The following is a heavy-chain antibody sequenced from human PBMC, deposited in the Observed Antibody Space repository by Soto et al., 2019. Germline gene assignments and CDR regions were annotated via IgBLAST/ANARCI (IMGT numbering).Heavy chain of an antibody. V-gene: IGHV1-2*02. CDR1: GYTFTAYY. D-gene: IGHD3-10*01. CDR3: ARNMDYYYGPGSGNGHGF. J-gene: IGHJ6*02. Sequence: QVQLVQSGAEVKEPGDSVRVSCEASGYTFTAYYVHWVRQAPGQGLEWMGWINPKFGDTTYAQDFQGRVSMTRVMSMSTVYMDLSRLTSDDTAIYYCARNMDYYYGPGSGNGHGFWGQGTTVTVFS. CDR2: INPKFGDT.